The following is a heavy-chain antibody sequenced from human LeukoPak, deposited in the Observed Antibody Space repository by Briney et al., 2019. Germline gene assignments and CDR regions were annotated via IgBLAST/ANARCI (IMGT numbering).Heavy chain of an antibody. V-gene: IGHV3-21*04. D-gene: IGHD3-10*01. CDR3: AKDWLYGSGASYWYFDL. CDR2: ISSSSSYI. J-gene: IGHJ2*01. Sequence: GGSLRLSCAASGFTFSSYSMNWVRQAPGKGLEWVSSISSSSSYIYYADSVKGRFTISRDNAKNSLYLQMNSLRAEDTAVYYCAKDWLYGSGASYWYFDLWGRGTLVTVSS. CDR1: GFTFSSYS.